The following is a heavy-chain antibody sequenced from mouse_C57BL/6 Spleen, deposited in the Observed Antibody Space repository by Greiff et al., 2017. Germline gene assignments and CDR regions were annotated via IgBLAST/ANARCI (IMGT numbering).Heavy chain of an antibody. J-gene: IGHJ3*01. CDR2: ISSGSSTI. CDR1: GFTFSDYG. D-gene: IGHD1-1*01. V-gene: IGHV5-17*01. Sequence: EVMLVESGGGLVKPGGSLKLSCAASGFTFSDYGMHWVRQAPEKGLEWVAYISSGSSTIYYADTVKGRFPISRDNAKNTLFLQMTSLRSEDTAMYYCARPDYYGSSAWFAYWGQGTLVTVSA. CDR3: ARPDYYGSSAWFAY.